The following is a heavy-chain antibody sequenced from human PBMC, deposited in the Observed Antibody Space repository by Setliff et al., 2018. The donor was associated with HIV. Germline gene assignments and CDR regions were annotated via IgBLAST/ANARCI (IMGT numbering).Heavy chain of an antibody. CDR1: GFTFSNAW. D-gene: IGHD1-26*01. J-gene: IGHJ4*02. CDR3: ARDPLVGAPDYFDY. Sequence: GGSLRLSCAASGFTFSNAWMSWVRQAPGKGLEWVGRIKSKTDGGTTDYAAPVKGRFTISRDFSDNTLYLQMNSLRAEDTAVYYCARDPLVGAPDYFDYWGQGTLV. CDR2: IKSKTDGGTT. V-gene: IGHV3-15*01.